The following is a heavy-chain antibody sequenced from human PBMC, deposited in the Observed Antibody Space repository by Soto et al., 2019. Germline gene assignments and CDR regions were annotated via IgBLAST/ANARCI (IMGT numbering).Heavy chain of an antibody. V-gene: IGHV3-33*01. D-gene: IGHD1-26*01. Sequence: QVQLVESGGGVVQPGRSLRLSCAASGFTFSSYGMHWVRQAPGKGLEWVAVIWYDGSNKYYADSVKGRFTISRDNSKNTLYLQMNSLRAEDTAVYYCARGPNPYSGSYHPLYWGQGTLVTVSS. CDR2: IWYDGSNK. J-gene: IGHJ4*02. CDR1: GFTFSSYG. CDR3: ARGPNPYSGSYHPLY.